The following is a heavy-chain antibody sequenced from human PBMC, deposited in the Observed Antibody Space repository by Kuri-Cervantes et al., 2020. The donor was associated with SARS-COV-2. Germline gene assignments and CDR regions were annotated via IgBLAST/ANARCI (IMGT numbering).Heavy chain of an antibody. J-gene: IGHJ4*02. Sequence: SVKVSCKASGVNLSSYAIAWVRQAPGQGLEWMGRIIPIYGTTNYAQKVQGRVTITADESTNTAYMEMSSLRSEDTAVYYCASLGVDCSGGSCWQGFDYWGQGTLVTVSS. V-gene: IGHV1-69*13. CDR3: ASLGVDCSGGSCWQGFDY. D-gene: IGHD2-15*01. CDR2: IIPIYGTT. CDR1: GVNLSSYA.